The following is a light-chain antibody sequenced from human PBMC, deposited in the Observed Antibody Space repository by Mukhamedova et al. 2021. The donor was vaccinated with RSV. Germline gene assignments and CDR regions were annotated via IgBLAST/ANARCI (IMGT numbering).Light chain of an antibody. CDR2: DAS. Sequence: WYQRRVHGKAPKLLIYDASNLETGVPSRFSGSGSGTDFTLTISRLEPEDFAVYYCQQYGSSPVWTFGQGTKVEIK. V-gene: IGKV1-33*01. J-gene: IGKJ1*01. CDR3: QQYGSSPVWT.